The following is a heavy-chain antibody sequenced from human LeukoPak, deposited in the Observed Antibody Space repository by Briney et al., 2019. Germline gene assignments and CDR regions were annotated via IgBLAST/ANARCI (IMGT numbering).Heavy chain of an antibody. V-gene: IGHV4-30-4*01. Sequence: PSETLSLTCTVSGGSISSGDYYWSWVRQPRGKGLEWIGYIYYSGSTYYNPSLKSRVTISVDTAKNQFSLKLSSVTAADTAVYYCARDSKHYGGKRTDAFDIWGQGTMVTVSS. J-gene: IGHJ3*02. CDR2: IYYSGST. D-gene: IGHD4-23*01. CDR3: ARDSKHYGGKRTDAFDI. CDR1: GGSISSGDYY.